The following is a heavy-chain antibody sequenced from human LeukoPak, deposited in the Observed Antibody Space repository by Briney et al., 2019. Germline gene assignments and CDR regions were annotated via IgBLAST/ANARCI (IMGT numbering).Heavy chain of an antibody. Sequence: GGSLRLSCAASGFTFSEYYMSWIRQAPGKGLEWVSYISSSGSTIYYTDSVKGRFTISRDNAKNSLYLQMNSLRAEDTAVYYCARANSGYDFYYWGQGTLVTVPS. J-gene: IGHJ4*02. D-gene: IGHD5-12*01. CDR2: ISSSGSTI. CDR1: GFTFSEYY. V-gene: IGHV3-11*01. CDR3: ARANSGYDFYY.